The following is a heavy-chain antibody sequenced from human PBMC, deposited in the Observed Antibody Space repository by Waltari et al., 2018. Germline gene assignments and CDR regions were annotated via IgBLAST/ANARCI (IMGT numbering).Heavy chain of an antibody. CDR2: IHYSGSS. CDR1: GDSISSSSYY. Sequence: QLQLQESGPGLVKPSETLSLTCTVSGDSISSSSYYWGWIRQPPGKGLEGIGSIHYSGSSYYTPSRESRVTISVDTSENQFSLKLSSVTAADTAVSYCAGTPGYSSGWYSHDYWGQGTLVTVSS. CDR3: AGTPGYSSGWYSHDY. J-gene: IGHJ4*02. D-gene: IGHD6-13*01. V-gene: IGHV4-39*07.